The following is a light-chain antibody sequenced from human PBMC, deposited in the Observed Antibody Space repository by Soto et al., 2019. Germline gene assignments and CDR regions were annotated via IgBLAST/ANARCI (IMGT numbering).Light chain of an antibody. Sequence: ETVLTQSPATLSLSPGESATLSCRASQSVSSSYLAWYQQKPGQAPRLLIYGTSSRATGIPDRLSGSGSGTDFTLTISRLEPEDFAVYYCQQYGNSPITFGQGTRLEIK. CDR1: QSVSSSY. J-gene: IGKJ5*01. V-gene: IGKV3-20*01. CDR2: GTS. CDR3: QQYGNSPIT.